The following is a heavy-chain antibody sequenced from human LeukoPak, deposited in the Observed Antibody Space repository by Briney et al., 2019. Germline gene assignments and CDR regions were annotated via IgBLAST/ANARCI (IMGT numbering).Heavy chain of an antibody. CDR2: ISTYNGNT. CDR1: GYTFTTYA. V-gene: IGHV1-18*01. Sequence: GASVKVSCKASGYTFTTYAISWVRQAPGQGLEWMGWISTYNGNTNYAQKFQGRVTLTTDTSTSTAYMDLRSLRSDDTAVYHCARGGLGSWYFDLWGRGTLVTVSS. CDR3: ARGGLGSWYFDL. D-gene: IGHD2-15*01. J-gene: IGHJ2*01.